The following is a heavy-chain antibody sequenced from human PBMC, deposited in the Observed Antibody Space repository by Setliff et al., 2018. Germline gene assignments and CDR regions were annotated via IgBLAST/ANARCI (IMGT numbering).Heavy chain of an antibody. CDR1: GGSISSGSYY. Sequence: TLSLTCSVSGGSISSGSYYWGWIRQSPGKGLEWIGSMYYSGNTNYNPSLKSRVTISVDTSKKQFSLMLTSVTAADTAVYYCARYIPSAGCFDPWGQGALVTVSS. J-gene: IGHJ5*02. V-gene: IGHV4-39*07. CDR3: ARYIPSAGCFDP. CDR2: MYYSGNT. D-gene: IGHD2-21*01.